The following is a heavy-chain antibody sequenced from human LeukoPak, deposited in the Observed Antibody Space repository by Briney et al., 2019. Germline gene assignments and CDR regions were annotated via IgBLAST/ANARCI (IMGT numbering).Heavy chain of an antibody. V-gene: IGHV3-7*01. CDR1: GFTFSSYW. Sequence: PGGSLRLSCAPSGFTFSSYWMSWVRQAPGKGLEWVANIKQDGSEKYYVDSVKGRFTISRDNAQNSLYLQMNSLRAEDTAVYYCARDYRGGTWFDSWGQGTLVTVSS. CDR2: IKQDGSEK. J-gene: IGHJ5*01. CDR3: ARDYRGGTWFDS. D-gene: IGHD3-16*01.